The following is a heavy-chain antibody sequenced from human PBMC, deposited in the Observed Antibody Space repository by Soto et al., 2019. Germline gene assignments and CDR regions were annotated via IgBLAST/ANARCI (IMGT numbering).Heavy chain of an antibody. Sequence: GGSLRLSCAASGFTFSSYAMSWVRQAPGKGLEWVSAISGSGGSTYYADSVKGRFTISRDNSKNTLYLQMNSLRAGDTAVYYCARGNFGGSSWYGYGMDVWGQGTTVTVSS. D-gene: IGHD6-13*01. CDR3: ARGNFGGSSWYGYGMDV. CDR1: GFTFSSYA. CDR2: ISGSGGST. J-gene: IGHJ6*02. V-gene: IGHV3-23*01.